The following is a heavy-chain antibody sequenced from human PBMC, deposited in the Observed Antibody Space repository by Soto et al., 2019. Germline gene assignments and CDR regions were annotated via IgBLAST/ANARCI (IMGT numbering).Heavy chain of an antibody. D-gene: IGHD6-19*01. J-gene: IGHJ6*02. Sequence: PGGSLRLSCVGSEFTFSLYVVGWVRQAPGKGPEWVSFISGSGASTYYADSVKGRFAISRDNSKNTLYLQMSSLRAEDTAVYYCVKDGSSGWPYYYGMDVWGQGTTVTVSS. CDR3: VKDGSSGWPYYYGMDV. CDR2: ISGSGAST. V-gene: IGHV3-23*01. CDR1: EFTFSLYV.